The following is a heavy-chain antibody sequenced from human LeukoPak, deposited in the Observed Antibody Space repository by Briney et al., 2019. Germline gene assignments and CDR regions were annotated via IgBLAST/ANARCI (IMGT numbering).Heavy chain of an antibody. J-gene: IGHJ4*02. D-gene: IGHD4-17*01. CDR3: ATSRGDYGDYLEPAAVTNLDY. CDR2: FDPEDGET. CDR1: GYTLTELS. Sequence: ASVKVSCKVSGYTLTELSMHWVRQAPGKGLEWMGGFDPEDGETIYAQKFQGRVTMTEDTSTDTAYMELSSLRSEDTAVYYCATSRGDYGDYLEPAAVTNLDYWGQGTLVTVSS. V-gene: IGHV1-24*01.